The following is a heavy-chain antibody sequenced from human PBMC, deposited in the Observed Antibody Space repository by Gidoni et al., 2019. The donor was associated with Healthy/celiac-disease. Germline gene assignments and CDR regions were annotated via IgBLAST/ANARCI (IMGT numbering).Heavy chain of an antibody. CDR3: ARSLIPNTTVVTPGY. CDR1: GGTFSSYA. Sequence: QVQLVQSGAAVKTPGSSVKVSCKASGGTFSSYAISWVRQAPGQGLEWMGGISPIFGTANYAQKFQGRVTITADESTSTAYMELSSLRSEDTAVYYCARSLIPNTTVVTPGYWGQGTLVTVSS. V-gene: IGHV1-69*01. J-gene: IGHJ4*02. CDR2: ISPIFGTA. D-gene: IGHD4-17*01.